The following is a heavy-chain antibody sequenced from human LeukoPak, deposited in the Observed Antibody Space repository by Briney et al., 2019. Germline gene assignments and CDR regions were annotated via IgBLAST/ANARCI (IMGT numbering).Heavy chain of an antibody. Sequence: SETLFLTCTISGGSIGSYFWSWIRQPPGKGLEWIGYIFYTGSTNYSPSLKSRVTISLDTSKNQFSLNLTSVTAADTAVYFCARIRSSLTVDYWGQGTLVSVSS. CDR2: IFYTGST. V-gene: IGHV4-59*01. D-gene: IGHD3-10*01. CDR3: ARIRSSLTVDY. CDR1: GGSIGSYF. J-gene: IGHJ4*02.